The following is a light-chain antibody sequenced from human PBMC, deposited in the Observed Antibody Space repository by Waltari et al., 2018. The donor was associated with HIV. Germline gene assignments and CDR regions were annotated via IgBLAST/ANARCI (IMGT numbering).Light chain of an antibody. CDR3: CSYAGTTDLFV. Sequence: QSALTQQASVSGSLGQSITISCNGTSGNLGNYNLVSWYQPHPGKAPKLLIYEVTRRRSGISMRFSGSESDDTASRTSSGRKAEGGAAYFCCSYAGTTDLFVFGGGTEVGVL. V-gene: IGLV2-23*02. CDR1: SGNLGNYNL. CDR2: EVT. J-gene: IGLJ1*01.